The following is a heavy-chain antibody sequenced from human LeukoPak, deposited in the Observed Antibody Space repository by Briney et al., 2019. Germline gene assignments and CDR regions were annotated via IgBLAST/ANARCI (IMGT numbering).Heavy chain of an antibody. CDR1: GGSISSSSYY. CDR3: ARVDYPTPDY. J-gene: IGHJ4*02. CDR2: IYYSGST. Sequence: PSETLSLTCTVSGGSISSSSYYWGWIRQPPGKGLEWIGSIYYSGSTYYNPSLKSRVTISVDTSKNQFSLKLSSVTAADTAVYYCARVDYPTPDYWGQGTLVTVSS. V-gene: IGHV4-39*07. D-gene: IGHD4-11*01.